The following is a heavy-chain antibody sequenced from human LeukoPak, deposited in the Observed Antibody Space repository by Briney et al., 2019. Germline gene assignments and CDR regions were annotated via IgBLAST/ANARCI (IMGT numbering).Heavy chain of an antibody. CDR1: GFTFSSYG. V-gene: IGHV3-30*03. D-gene: IGHD3-22*01. Sequence: GRSLRLSCAASGFTFSSYGMHWVRQAPGKGLEWVAVISYDGSNKYYADSVKGRFTISRDNSKNTLYLQMNSLRAEDTAVYYCVRDYDSSGYYDYWGQGTLVTVSS. J-gene: IGHJ4*02. CDR3: VRDYDSSGYYDY. CDR2: ISYDGSNK.